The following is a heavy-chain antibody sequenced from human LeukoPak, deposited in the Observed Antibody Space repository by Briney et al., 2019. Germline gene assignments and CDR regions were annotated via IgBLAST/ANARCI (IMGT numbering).Heavy chain of an antibody. J-gene: IGHJ4*02. D-gene: IGHD6-13*01. V-gene: IGHV4-34*01. CDR1: GGSFSGCY. Sequence: PSETLSLTCAVYGGSFSGCYWSWIRQPPGKGLEWIGEINHSGSTNYNPSLKSRVTISVDTSKNQFSLKLSSVTAADTAVYYCARGYIAAAGTGFDYWGQGTLVTVSS. CDR2: INHSGST. CDR3: ARGYIAAAGTGFDY.